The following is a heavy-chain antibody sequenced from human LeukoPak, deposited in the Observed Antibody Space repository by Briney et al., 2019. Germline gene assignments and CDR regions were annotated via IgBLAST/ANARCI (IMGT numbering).Heavy chain of an antibody. D-gene: IGHD4-17*01. V-gene: IGHV1-2*02. CDR3: AREVYGDSSFDY. CDR1: GYSFMDNY. Sequence: ASVTVSCMASGYSFMDNYMHWVRQAPGQGPEWMGWINPDSGGTEYLQKFQGRVTMTRDTSISTVYLELSGLRSDDTAVYYCAREVYGDSSFDYWGQGTLLTVSS. J-gene: IGHJ4*02. CDR2: INPDSGGT.